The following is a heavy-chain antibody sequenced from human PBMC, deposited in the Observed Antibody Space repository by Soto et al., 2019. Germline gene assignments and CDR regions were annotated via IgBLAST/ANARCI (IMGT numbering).Heavy chain of an antibody. D-gene: IGHD4-17*01. Sequence: KPSETLSLTCAVSGGSISSGGYSCNWIRQPPGKGLEWIGYIYHSGSTYYNPSLKSRVTISVDRSKNQFSLKLSSVTAADTAVYYCARGMTTVTTFDLWGQGTLVTVSS. CDR2: IYHSGST. CDR3: ARGMTTVTTFDL. V-gene: IGHV4-30-2*01. CDR1: GGSISSGGYS. J-gene: IGHJ5*02.